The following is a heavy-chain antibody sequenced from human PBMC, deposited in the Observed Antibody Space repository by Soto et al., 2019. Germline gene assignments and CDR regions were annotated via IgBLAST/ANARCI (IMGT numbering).Heavy chain of an antibody. CDR1: ADSVSSNSSS. CDR3: AREVVEPAAYYYGMDV. V-gene: IGHV6-1*01. CDR2: TYYRSKWYN. D-gene: IGHD2-21*01. J-gene: IGHJ6*02. Sequence: PSRTLSLTFAISADSVSSNSSSWNWIRQSPSRGLEWLGRTYYRSKWYNDYAVSVKSRITINPDTSKNQFSLQLNSVTPEDTAVYYCAREVVEPAAYYYGMDVWGQGTTVTVSS.